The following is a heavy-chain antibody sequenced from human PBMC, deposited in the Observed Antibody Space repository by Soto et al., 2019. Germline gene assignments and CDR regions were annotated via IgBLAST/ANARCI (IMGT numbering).Heavy chain of an antibody. V-gene: IGHV3-21*01. J-gene: IGHJ3*02. CDR2: ISSSSSYI. Sequence: GGSLRLSCAASGFTFSSYSMNWVRQAPGKGLEWVSSISSSSSYIYYADSVKGRFTISRDNAKNSLYLQMNSLRAEDTAVYYCARSTFVRGVIVGVAAFDIWGQGTMVTVSS. CDR3: ARSTFVRGVIVGVAAFDI. D-gene: IGHD3-10*02. CDR1: GFTFSSYS.